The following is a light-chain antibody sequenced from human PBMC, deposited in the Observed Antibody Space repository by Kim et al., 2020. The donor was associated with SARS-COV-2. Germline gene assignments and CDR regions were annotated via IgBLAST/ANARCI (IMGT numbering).Light chain of an antibody. CDR3: QQHYGTPFT. CDR2: WAS. CDR1: QSVLYSSNNMNY. V-gene: IGKV4-1*01. Sequence: DIVMTQSPDSLAVSLGERATINCKSSQSVLYSSNNMNYLAWYQQKPGQPPKLLIYWASTRESGVPDRFSGSGSGTDFTLTISNLQAEDVAVYYCQQHYGTPFTFGPGTKVDIK. J-gene: IGKJ3*01.